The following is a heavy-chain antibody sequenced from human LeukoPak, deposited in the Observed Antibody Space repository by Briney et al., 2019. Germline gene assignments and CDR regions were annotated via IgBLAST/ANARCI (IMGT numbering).Heavy chain of an antibody. D-gene: IGHD1-7*01. V-gene: IGHV4-61*01. J-gene: IGHJ4*02. CDR3: TRTGSTGGY. CDR1: GGSVSGGNYY. Sequence: SETLSLTCTVSGGSVSGGNYYCSWIRQSPGKGLEWIGYIHYSGSTVYNPSLKSRVTMSIDTSKNQFSLNLSSATAADTAVYYCTRTGSTGGYWGQGTLVTVSS. CDR2: IHYSGST.